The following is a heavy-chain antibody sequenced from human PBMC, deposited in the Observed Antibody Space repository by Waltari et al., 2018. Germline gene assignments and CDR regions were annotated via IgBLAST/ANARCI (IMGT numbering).Heavy chain of an antibody. CDR1: GGSISSHY. D-gene: IGHD3-16*01. CDR3: AIHNGLRLGELIY. CDR2: IYYSGST. J-gene: IGHJ4*02. Sequence: QVQLQESGPGLVKPSETLSLTCTVSGGSISSHYWSWIRQPPGKGLEWIGYIYYSGSTNYNPSLKSRVTISVDTSKNQFSLKLSSVTAADTAVYYCAIHNGLRLGELIYWGQGTLVTVSS. V-gene: IGHV4-59*11.